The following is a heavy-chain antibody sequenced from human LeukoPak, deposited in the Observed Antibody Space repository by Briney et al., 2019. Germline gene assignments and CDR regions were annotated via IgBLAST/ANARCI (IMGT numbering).Heavy chain of an antibody. D-gene: IGHD6-19*01. CDR3: GKDLLAMAGTIGS. V-gene: IGHV3-30*04. CDR2: ISYDGSNK. Sequence: PGGSLRLSCAASGFTFSSYAMHWVRQAPGKGLEWVAVISYDGSNKYYADSVKGRFTISRDNSKNTLYLQMNSLRPEDTALYYCGKDLLAMAGTIGSWGQGTLVTVSS. CDR1: GFTFSSYA. J-gene: IGHJ4*02.